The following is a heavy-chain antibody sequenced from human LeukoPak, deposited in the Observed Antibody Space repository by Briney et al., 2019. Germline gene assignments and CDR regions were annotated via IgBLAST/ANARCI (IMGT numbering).Heavy chain of an antibody. CDR3: ARARLLLDH. CDR2: LSPSGGST. CDR1: GYTHITYY. J-gene: IGHJ4*02. Sequence: ASVKVSCEASGYTHITYYVHWVRQAPGQGRECMVQLSPSGGSTTYAQKFQGRVAMTQDTSTSTVYMELSSLRSEDTAVYYCARARLLLDHWGKGTLVTVSS. V-gene: IGHV1-46*01. D-gene: IGHD6-25*01.